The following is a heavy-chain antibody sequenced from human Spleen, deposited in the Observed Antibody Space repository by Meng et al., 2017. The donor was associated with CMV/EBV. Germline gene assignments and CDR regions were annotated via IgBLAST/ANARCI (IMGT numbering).Heavy chain of an antibody. CDR2: ISGGGGDNT. Sequence: GGSLRLSCAASGFTFSSYAMSWVRQAPGKGLEWVSAISGGGGDNTYYADSVKGRFTISRDNSKNTLYLQMNSLRAEDTAVYYCARGVGVVITRDLDYWGQGTLVTVSS. D-gene: IGHD3-22*01. CDR1: GFTFSSYA. V-gene: IGHV3-23*01. CDR3: ARGVGVVITRDLDY. J-gene: IGHJ4*02.